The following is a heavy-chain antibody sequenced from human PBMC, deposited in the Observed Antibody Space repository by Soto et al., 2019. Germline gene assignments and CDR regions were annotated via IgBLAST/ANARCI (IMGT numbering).Heavy chain of an antibody. CDR3: ARVSHIVVVPAVRGAFDI. CDR1: GGSMSGYY. D-gene: IGHD2-21*02. V-gene: IGHV4-59*01. CDR2: IYDSGTT. J-gene: IGHJ3*02. Sequence: QVQLQESGPGLEKASETLSLTCTVSGGSMSGYYWSWIRQPPGKGLEWIGFIYDSGTTNYNPSLKSRGTISIDTCKNQFSLKLSSVTAADTAVYYCARVSHIVVVPAVRGAFDIWGQGTMITVPS.